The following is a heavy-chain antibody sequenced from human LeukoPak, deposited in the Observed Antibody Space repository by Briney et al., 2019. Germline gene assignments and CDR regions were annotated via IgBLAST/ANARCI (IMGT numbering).Heavy chain of an antibody. V-gene: IGHV1-24*01. J-gene: IGHJ4*02. CDR3: ATGLDLEFDY. CDR2: FDPEDGET. Sequence: ASVKVSCKVSGYTLTELSMHWVRQAPGKGLEWMGGFDPEDGETIYAQKFQGRVTMTKDTSTDTAYMELSSLRSEDTAVYYCATGLDLEFDYWGQGTLVTVSS. CDR1: GYTLTELS. D-gene: IGHD1-1*01.